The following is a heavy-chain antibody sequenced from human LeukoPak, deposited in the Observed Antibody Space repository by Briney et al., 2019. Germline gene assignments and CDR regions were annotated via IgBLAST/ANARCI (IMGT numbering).Heavy chain of an antibody. CDR2: ISYTGST. CDR3: ARDDYRGVTNFDP. D-gene: IGHD3-10*01. V-gene: IGHV4-59*01. Sequence: SETLSLTCTVSGGSISPYFWSWMRQTPGKGLEWIGYISYTGSTNYNPALRSRVTISVDTSKNQFSLQLTSVTAADTAVYYCARDDYRGVTNFDPWGQGTLVTVSS. J-gene: IGHJ5*02. CDR1: GGSISPYF.